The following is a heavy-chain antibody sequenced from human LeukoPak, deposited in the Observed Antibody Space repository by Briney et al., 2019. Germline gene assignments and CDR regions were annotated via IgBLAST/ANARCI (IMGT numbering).Heavy chain of an antibody. CDR3: ARDILVFGVVIPPYYYGMDV. CDR1: GFTFSSYS. V-gene: IGHV3-21*01. Sequence: GGSLRLSCAASGFTFSSYSMNWVRQAPGKGLEWVSSISSSSSYIYYADSVKGRFTTSRDNAKNSLYLQMNSLRAEDTAVYYCARDILVFGVVIPPYYYGMDVWGQGTTVTVSS. CDR2: ISSSSSYI. J-gene: IGHJ6*02. D-gene: IGHD3-3*01.